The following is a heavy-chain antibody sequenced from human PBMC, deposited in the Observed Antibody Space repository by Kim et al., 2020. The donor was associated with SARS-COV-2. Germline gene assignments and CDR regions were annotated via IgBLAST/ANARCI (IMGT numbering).Heavy chain of an antibody. CDR2: ISWNSGSI. D-gene: IGHD3-16*01. J-gene: IGHJ6*02. CDR3: AKDRIGAPYGMDV. V-gene: IGHV3-9*01. Sequence: GGSLRLSCAASGFTFDDYAMHWVRQAPGKGLEWVSGISWNSGSIGYADSVKGRFTISRDNAKNSLYLQMNSLRAEDTALYYCAKDRIGAPYGMDVWGQGT. CDR1: GFTFDDYA.